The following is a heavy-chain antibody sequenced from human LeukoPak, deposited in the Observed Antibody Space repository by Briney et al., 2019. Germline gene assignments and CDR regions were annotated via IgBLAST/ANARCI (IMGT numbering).Heavy chain of an antibody. D-gene: IGHD2-15*01. J-gene: IGHJ6*02. Sequence: ASVRVSRKASGGTFSSYAISWVRQAPGQGLEWMGGIIPIFGTANYAQKFQGRVTITADESTSTAYMELSSLRSEDTAVYYCARYGIVVVVAAPIYYYYGMDVWGQGTTVTVSS. CDR1: GGTFSSYA. CDR3: ARYGIVVVVAAPIYYYYGMDV. CDR2: IIPIFGTA. V-gene: IGHV1-69*01.